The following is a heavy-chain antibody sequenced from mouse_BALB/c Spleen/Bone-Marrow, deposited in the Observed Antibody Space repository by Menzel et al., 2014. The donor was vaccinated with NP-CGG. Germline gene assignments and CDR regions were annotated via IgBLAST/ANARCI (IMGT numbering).Heavy chain of an antibody. J-gene: IGHJ2*02. CDR1: GFSFSSYS. D-gene: IGHD2-4*01. CDR3: SKDGGCDYAFFCEH. V-gene: IGHV5-6-4*01. CDR2: ISSGGHDT. Sequence: EVKLVESGGGLVKPGGSLKLSCAASGFSFSSYSMSWVRQTPEKRLEWVATISSGGHDTYYPDSVKGRFTISRDNAKNTVYVQMSSEESGDTAMYFCSKDGGCDYAFFCEHGGQGTSLTLS.